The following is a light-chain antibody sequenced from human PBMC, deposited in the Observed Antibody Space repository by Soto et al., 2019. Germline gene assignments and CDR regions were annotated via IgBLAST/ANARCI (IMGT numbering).Light chain of an antibody. J-gene: IGLJ2*01. V-gene: IGLV1-44*01. CDR2: RNN. CDR1: SSNIGNNN. CDR3: AAWHDGRNGYVA. Sequence: QSVLTQPPSASGTPGQRVTISSSGSSSNIGNNNVNWYQQLPGTAPKLLIYRNNPRPSGVPDRFSGSKSGPSASLAISGLQTEDEADYYCAAWHDGRNGYVAFGGGTKLTVL.